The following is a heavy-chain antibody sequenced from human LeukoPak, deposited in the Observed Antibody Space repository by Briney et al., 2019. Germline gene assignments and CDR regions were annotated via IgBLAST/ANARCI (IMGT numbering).Heavy chain of an antibody. CDR1: EFTFSSYG. Sequence: GGSLRLSCAASEFTFSSYGMHWVRQAPGKGLEWVAFIRYDGSDKYYADSVKGRFTISRDNAKNSLYLQMNSLRAEDTAVYYCARPRVGATGWFDPWGQGILVTVSS. CDR3: ARPRVGATGWFDP. J-gene: IGHJ5*02. V-gene: IGHV3-30*02. D-gene: IGHD1-26*01. CDR2: IRYDGSDK.